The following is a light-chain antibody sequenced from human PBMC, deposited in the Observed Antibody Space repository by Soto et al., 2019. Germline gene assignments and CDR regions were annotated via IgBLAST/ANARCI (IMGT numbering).Light chain of an antibody. J-gene: IGKJ1*01. Sequence: DIQLTQSPSSLSASVGDRVTITCRATQNISNSLNWYPQKPGKAPNLLIYGTSGLQSGVPSRFSGSGSGTGFTLTISSLQREDFATYYCQQSYSSSWTFGQGTKVDIK. V-gene: IGKV1-39*01. CDR3: QQSYSSSWT. CDR2: GTS. CDR1: QNISNS.